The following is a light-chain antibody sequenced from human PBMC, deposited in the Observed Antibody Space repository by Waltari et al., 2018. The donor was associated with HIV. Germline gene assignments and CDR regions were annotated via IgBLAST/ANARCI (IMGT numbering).Light chain of an antibody. CDR3: SSYAGSDIYVV. CDR1: SSDVGGYNS. V-gene: IGLV2-8*01. Sequence: QSALTQPPSASGSLGQPVTISCSGTSSDVGGYNSVSWYQQHPGKAPNLMIYEVSKRPSGFPNRFSGSKSGNTASLTVSGLQAEDEADYYCSSYAGSDIYVVFGGGTKLTVL. CDR2: EVS. J-gene: IGLJ2*01.